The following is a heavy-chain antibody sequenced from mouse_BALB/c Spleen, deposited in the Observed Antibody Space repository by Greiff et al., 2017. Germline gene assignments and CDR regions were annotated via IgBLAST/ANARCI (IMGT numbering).Heavy chain of an antibody. CDR2: IDPANGNT. D-gene: IGHD2-4*01. Sequence: VQLKESGAELVKPGASVKLSCTASGFNIKDTYMHWVKQRPEQGLEWIGRIDPANGNTKYDPKFQGKATITADTSSNTAYLQLSSLTSEDTAVYYCALYDYLYFDYWGQGTTLTVSS. CDR1: GFNIKDTY. CDR3: ALYDYLYFDY. V-gene: IGHV14-3*02. J-gene: IGHJ2*01.